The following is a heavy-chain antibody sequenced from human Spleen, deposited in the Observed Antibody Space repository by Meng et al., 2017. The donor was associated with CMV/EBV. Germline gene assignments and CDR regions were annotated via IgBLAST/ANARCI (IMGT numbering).Heavy chain of an antibody. CDR1: GFTFSSYG. J-gene: IGHJ5*02. CDR3: ARNSAKTSSALGP. D-gene: IGHD3-22*01. CDR2: IRYDGSNK. V-gene: IGHV3-30*02. Sequence: LSLTCAASGFTFSSYGMHWVRQAPGKGLEWVAFIRYDGSNKYYADSVKGRFTISRDNSKNTLYLQMNSLRAEDTAVYYCARNSAKTSSALGPWGQGALVTVSS.